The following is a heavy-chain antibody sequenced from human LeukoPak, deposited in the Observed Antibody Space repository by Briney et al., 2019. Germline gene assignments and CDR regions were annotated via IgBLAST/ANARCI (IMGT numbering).Heavy chain of an antibody. CDR3: ARVPGPNWFDP. Sequence: PGGSLRLSCAASGFTFSDYSMKWVRQAPGKGLEWVSSISTSSTYIYYADSVKGRFTISRDNARNSLYLQMNSLRAEDTAVYYCARVPGPNWFDPWGQGTLVTVSS. V-gene: IGHV3-21*06. CDR2: ISTSSTYI. J-gene: IGHJ5*02. CDR1: GFTFSDYS.